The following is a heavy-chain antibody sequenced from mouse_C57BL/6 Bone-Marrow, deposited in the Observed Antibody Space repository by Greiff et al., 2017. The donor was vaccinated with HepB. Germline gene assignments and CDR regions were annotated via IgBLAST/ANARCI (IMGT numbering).Heavy chain of an antibody. D-gene: IGHD2-5*01. CDR3: ARQRSNYSWFAY. V-gene: IGHV5-12*01. Sequence: EVKLVESGGGLVQPGGSLKLSCAASGFTFSDYYMYWVRQTPEKRLEWVAYISNGGGSTYYPDTVKGRFTISRDNAKNTLYLQMSRLKSEDTAMYYCARQRSNYSWFAYWGQGTLVTVSA. CDR2: ISNGGGST. CDR1: GFTFSDYY. J-gene: IGHJ3*01.